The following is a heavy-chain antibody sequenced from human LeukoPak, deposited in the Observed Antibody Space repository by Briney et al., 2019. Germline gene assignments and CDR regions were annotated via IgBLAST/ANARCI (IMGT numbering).Heavy chain of an antibody. V-gene: IGHV3-48*03. CDR2: ISSSGSTI. CDR1: GFTFSSYE. J-gene: IGHJ4*02. D-gene: IGHD3-22*01. Sequence: GGSLRLSCAASGFTFSSYEMNWVRQAPGKGLEWVSYISSSGSTIYYADSVKGRFTISRDNSKNTLYLQMNSLRAEDTAVYYCAKGYYYDSSGYYWNRGPADYWGQGTLVTVSS. CDR3: AKGYYYDSSGYYWNRGPADY.